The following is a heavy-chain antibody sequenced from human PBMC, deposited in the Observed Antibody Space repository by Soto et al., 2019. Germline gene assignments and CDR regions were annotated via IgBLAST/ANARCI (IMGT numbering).Heavy chain of an antibody. V-gene: IGHV3-11*01. D-gene: IGHD3-22*01. Sequence: QVQLVESGGGLVKPGGSLRLSCVASGFPFSDYYMTWIRQAPGKGLEWLSYISGGGGSTIYYADSVKGRFTISRDNAKNSLFLQMNRLRAEDTAVYYCARQRGYYDSSGLDYWGQGTLVTVSS. J-gene: IGHJ4*02. CDR1: GFPFSDYY. CDR2: ISGGGGSTI. CDR3: ARQRGYYDSSGLDY.